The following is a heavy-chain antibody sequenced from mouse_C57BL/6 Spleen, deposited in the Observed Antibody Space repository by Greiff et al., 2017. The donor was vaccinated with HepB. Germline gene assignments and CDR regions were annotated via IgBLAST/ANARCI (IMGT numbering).Heavy chain of an antibody. CDR2: ISDGGSYT. CDR1: GFTFSSYA. Sequence: EVMLVESGGGLVKPGGSLKLSCAASGFTFSSYAMSWVRQTPEKRLEWVATISDGGSYTYYPDNVKGRFTISRDNAKNNLYLQLSHLKSEDTAMYYCARGDYYGSSSDDFDYWGQGTTLTVSS. J-gene: IGHJ2*01. CDR3: ARGDYYGSSSDDFDY. D-gene: IGHD1-1*01. V-gene: IGHV5-4*03.